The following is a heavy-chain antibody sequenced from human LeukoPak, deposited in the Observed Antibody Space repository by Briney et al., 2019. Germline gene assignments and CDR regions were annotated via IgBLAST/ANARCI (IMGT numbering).Heavy chain of an antibody. D-gene: IGHD3-16*02. V-gene: IGHV4-59*12. CDR1: GGSISSYY. Sequence: PSETLSLTCTVSGGSISSYYWSWIRQPPGKGLEWLGYIYYSGSTNYNPSLKSRVTISVDTSKNQFSLKLSSVTAADTAVYYCARRMITFGGVIPGRAFDIWGQGTMVTVSS. CDR2: IYYSGST. J-gene: IGHJ3*02. CDR3: ARRMITFGGVIPGRAFDI.